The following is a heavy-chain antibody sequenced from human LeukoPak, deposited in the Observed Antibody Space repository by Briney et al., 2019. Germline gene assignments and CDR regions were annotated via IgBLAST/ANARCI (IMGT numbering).Heavy chain of an antibody. CDR2: IKQDGSEK. CDR1: GFTFNNYA. J-gene: IGHJ4*02. D-gene: IGHD2-2*01. V-gene: IGHV3-7*01. CDR3: ASTRYCSTSCYTFDY. Sequence: GGSLRLSCATSGFTFNNYAMSWVRQAPGKGLQWVANIKQDGSEKYYVESVKGRFTISRDNAMNSLYLQMNSLRAEDTAVYYCASTRYCSTSCYTFDYWGQGTLVTVSS.